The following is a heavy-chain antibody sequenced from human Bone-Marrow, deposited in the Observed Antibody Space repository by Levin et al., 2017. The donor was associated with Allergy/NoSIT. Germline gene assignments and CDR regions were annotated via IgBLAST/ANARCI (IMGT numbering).Heavy chain of an antibody. V-gene: IGHV3-64D*06. CDR3: VKRRYFDSLSHDY. CDR2: INSGGRTT. D-gene: IGHD3-9*01. Sequence: GESLKISCAASGFSFSAFAMHWVRHAPGKGLEFVASINSGGRTTYYADSVKGRFTISRDNSMNTLYLQMSGLRDEDTAVYYCVKRRYFDSLSHDYWGQGTLVTVSS. J-gene: IGHJ4*02. CDR1: GFSFSAFA.